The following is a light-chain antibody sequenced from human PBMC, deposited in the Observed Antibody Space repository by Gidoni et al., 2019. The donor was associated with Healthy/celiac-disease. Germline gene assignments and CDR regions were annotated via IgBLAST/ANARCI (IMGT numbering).Light chain of an antibody. CDR2: GAS. J-gene: IGKJ3*01. CDR3: QQYGSSPT. CDR1: PSVSSSY. Sequence: EIVLTQSPGTLSLSPGERATLACRASPSVSSSYLAWYQQKPGQAPRLLIYGASSRATGIPDRCSGSGSGTDFTLTISRLEPEDFAVYYCQQYGSSPTFGPGTKVDIK. V-gene: IGKV3-20*01.